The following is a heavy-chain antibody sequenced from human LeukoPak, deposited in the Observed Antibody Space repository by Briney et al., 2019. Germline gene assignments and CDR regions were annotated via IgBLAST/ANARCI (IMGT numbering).Heavy chain of an antibody. J-gene: IGHJ4*02. D-gene: IGHD6-13*01. Sequence: GGSLRLSCAASGFTFSGYWMHWVRHAPGKGLVWVSRINSDGSSTTYADSVKGRFTISRDNAENSLYLQMNSLRAEDTAVYYCARGEPGKIAATVLDYWGQGTLVTVSS. V-gene: IGHV3-74*03. CDR3: ARGEPGKIAATVLDY. CDR1: GFTFSGYW. CDR2: INSDGSST.